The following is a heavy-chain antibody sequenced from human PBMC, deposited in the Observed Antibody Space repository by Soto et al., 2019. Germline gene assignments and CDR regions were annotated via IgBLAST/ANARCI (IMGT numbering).Heavy chain of an antibody. CDR2: IKQDGSEK. D-gene: IGHD4-17*01. CDR1: GFTFSSYW. CDR3: AREGRDYEDWFDP. V-gene: IGHV3-7*03. J-gene: IGHJ5*02. Sequence: GWSLRLSCAASGFTFSSYWMSWVRQAPGKGLEWVANIKQDGSEKYYVDSVKGRFTISRDNAKNSLYLQMNSPRAEDTAVYYCAREGRDYEDWFDPWGQGTLVTVSS.